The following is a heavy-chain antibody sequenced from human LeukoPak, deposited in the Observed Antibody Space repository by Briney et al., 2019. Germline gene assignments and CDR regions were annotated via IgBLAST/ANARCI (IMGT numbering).Heavy chain of an antibody. CDR2: IWYDGSNK. CDR1: GFTFSSYG. D-gene: IGHD3-10*01. Sequence: GGSLRLSCAASGFTFSSYGMHWVRQAPGKGLEWVAVIWYDGSNKYYADSVKGRFTISRDNSKNTLYLQMNSLRAEDTAVYYCARVTDHYYGSEIWGQGTLVTVSS. J-gene: IGHJ4*02. V-gene: IGHV3-33*01. CDR3: ARVTDHYYGSEI.